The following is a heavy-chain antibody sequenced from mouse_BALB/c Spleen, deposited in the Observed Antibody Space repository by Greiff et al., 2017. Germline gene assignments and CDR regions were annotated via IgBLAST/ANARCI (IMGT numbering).Heavy chain of an antibody. CDR3: ARQLGRGYFDY. CDR2: ISSGGGST. CDR1: GFAFSSYD. V-gene: IGHV5-12-1*01. J-gene: IGHJ2*01. D-gene: IGHD4-1*01. Sequence: EVNVVESGGGLVKPGGSLKLSCAASGFAFSSYDMSWVRQTPEKRLEWVAYISSGGGSTYYPDTVKGRFTISRDNAKNTLYLQMSSLKSEDTAMYYCARQLGRGYFDYWGQGTTLTVSS.